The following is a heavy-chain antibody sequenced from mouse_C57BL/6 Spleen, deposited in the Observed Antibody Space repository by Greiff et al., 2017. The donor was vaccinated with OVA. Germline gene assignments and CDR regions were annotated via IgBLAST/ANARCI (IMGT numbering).Heavy chain of an antibody. Sequence: VKLMEPGPGLVAPSHTLSLTCTASGFSLTSYGVSWVRQPPGKGLEWLGEIWGDGSTNHYSALISRLSICKDNSRSQVFLKLSRLQTDAAATYCGGKEGIYYYGSWYFDVWGTGTTVTVSS. CDR2: IWGDGST. CDR1: GFSLTSYG. D-gene: IGHD1-1*01. V-gene: IGHV2-3*01. CDR3: GKEGIYYYGSWYFDV. J-gene: IGHJ1*03.